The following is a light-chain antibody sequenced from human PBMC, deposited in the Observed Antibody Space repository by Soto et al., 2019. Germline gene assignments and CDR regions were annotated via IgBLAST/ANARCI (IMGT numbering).Light chain of an antibody. Sequence: DTELTQSPSSLSASVGDRVTITCRASQSISTYLNWYQQKGGKAPKLLIHGASSLQSGVPLRFSATGSGTDFSLTIMSLQPEDFATYHCQQSYSTLLSFGGGTKVDIK. CDR3: QQSYSTLLS. CDR1: QSISTY. CDR2: GAS. V-gene: IGKV1-39*01. J-gene: IGKJ4*01.